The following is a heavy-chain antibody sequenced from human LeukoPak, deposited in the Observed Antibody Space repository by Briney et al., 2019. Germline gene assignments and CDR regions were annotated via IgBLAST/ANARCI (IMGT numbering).Heavy chain of an antibody. J-gene: IGHJ4*02. D-gene: IGHD2-8*01. CDR3: ARARMLSPFDY. V-gene: IGHV4-59*01. CDR2: IYYNGNT. Sequence: SETLSLTCTVSGGSINNNYWSWFRQSPGKGLEWIGYIYYNGNTNYNTSLKSRVTISVDTSKNQFSLKLSSVTAADTAVYYCARARMLSPFDYWGQGTLVTVSS. CDR1: GGSINNNY.